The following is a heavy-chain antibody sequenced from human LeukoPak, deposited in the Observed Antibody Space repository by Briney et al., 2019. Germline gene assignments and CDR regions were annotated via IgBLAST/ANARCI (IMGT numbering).Heavy chain of an antibody. Sequence: SETLSLTCTVSGGSVSSGSYYWSWIRQPPGKGLEWIGYIYYSGGTNYNPSLKSRVTISVDTSKNQFSLKLSSVTAADTAVYYCASGITMVRGARYYYFDYWGQGTLVTVSS. CDR3: ASGITMVRGARYYYFDY. J-gene: IGHJ4*02. CDR2: IYYSGGT. V-gene: IGHV4-61*01. D-gene: IGHD3-10*01. CDR1: GGSVSSGSYY.